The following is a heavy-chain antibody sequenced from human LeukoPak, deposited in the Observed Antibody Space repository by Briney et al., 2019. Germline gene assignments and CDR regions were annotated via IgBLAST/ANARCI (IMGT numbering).Heavy chain of an antibody. CDR2: IYYSGST. CDR1: GGSISSYY. V-gene: IGHV4-59*01. J-gene: IGHJ6*02. Sequence: SETLSLTCTVSGGSISSYYWSWLRQPPGKGLEWIGYIYYSGSTNYNPSLKSRVTISVDTSKNQFSLKLSSVTAADTAVYYCARAPTVTIFPRPEYYYYYGMDVWGQGTTVTVSS. D-gene: IGHD4-11*01. CDR3: ARAPTVTIFPRPEYYYYYGMDV.